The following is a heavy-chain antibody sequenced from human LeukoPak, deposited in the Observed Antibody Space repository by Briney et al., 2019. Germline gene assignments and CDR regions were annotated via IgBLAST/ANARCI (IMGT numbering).Heavy chain of an antibody. CDR1: GFTFSSYW. CDR3: ARESDYYYYMDV. J-gene: IGHJ6*03. CDR2: IKQDGSEK. Sequence: TGGSLRLSCAASGFTFSSYWMSWVRQAPGKGLEWVANIKQDGSEKYYVDSVKGRFTISRGNAKNSLYQQMNSLRAEDTAAYYYARESDYYYYMDVWGKGTTVTISS. V-gene: IGHV3-7*01.